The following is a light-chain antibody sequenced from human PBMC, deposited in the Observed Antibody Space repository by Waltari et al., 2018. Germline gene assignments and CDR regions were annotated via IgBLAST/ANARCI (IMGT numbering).Light chain of an antibody. CDR1: QNIRTH. CDR2: AAS. Sequence: DVQMTQSPSTLSASVGDRVTVTCRASQNIRTHLNWYQQKPATAPKLLIYAASTLHRGVPSRFSASASGTDFTLTVTNLQPDDFAVYFCQQSFSSPWTFGQGTRV. CDR3: QQSFSSPWT. V-gene: IGKV1-39*01. J-gene: IGKJ1*01.